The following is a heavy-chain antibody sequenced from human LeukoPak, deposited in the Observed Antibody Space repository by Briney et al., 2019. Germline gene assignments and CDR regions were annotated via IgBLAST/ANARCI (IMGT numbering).Heavy chain of an antibody. CDR3: AGRLTQYDCFDP. D-gene: IGHD2-2*01. CDR1: GDSVSSNSVT. Sequence: SQTLSLTCAISGDSVSSNSVTWNWIRQSPSRGLEWLGRTYYRSTWYNDYAVSVRGRITVNPDTSKNQFSLHLNSVTPEDTAVYYCAGRLTQYDCFDPWGQGILVSVSS. CDR2: TYYRSTWYN. J-gene: IGHJ5*02. V-gene: IGHV6-1*01.